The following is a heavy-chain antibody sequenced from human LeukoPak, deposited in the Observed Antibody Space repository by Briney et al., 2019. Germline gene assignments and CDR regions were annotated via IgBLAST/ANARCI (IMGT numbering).Heavy chain of an antibody. J-gene: IGHJ6*03. V-gene: IGHV5-51*01. D-gene: IGHD3-10*01. CDR1: GYSFTSYW. Sequence: GESLKISCKGSGYSFTSYWIGWVRQMPGKGLEWMGIIYPGDSDTRYSPSFQGQVTISADKSISTAYLQWSSLKASDTAMYYCARLAYYGSGSYSYYYMDVWGKGTTVTISS. CDR3: ARLAYYGSGSYSYYYMDV. CDR2: IYPGDSDT.